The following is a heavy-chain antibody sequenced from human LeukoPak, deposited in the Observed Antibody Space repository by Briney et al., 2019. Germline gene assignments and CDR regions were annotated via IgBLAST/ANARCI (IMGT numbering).Heavy chain of an antibody. Sequence: SETLSLTCAVYGGSFSGYYWSWIRQPPGKGLEWIGEINHSGSTNYNPSLKSRVTISVDTSKNQFSLKLSSVTAADTAVYYCARETGSGSYPPDAFDIWGQGTMVTVSS. V-gene: IGHV4-34*01. CDR2: INHSGST. D-gene: IGHD3-10*01. CDR3: ARETGSGSYPPDAFDI. J-gene: IGHJ3*02. CDR1: GGSFSGYY.